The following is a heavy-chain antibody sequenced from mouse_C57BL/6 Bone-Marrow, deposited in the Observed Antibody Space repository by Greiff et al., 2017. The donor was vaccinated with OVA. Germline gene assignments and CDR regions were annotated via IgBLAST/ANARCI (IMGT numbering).Heavy chain of an antibody. D-gene: IGHD2-2*01. J-gene: IGHJ4*01. CDR2: IDPENGDT. CDR3: IGYDESAMDD. Sequence: VQLQQSGAELVRPGASVKLSCTASGFNIKDDYMHWVKQRPEQGLEWIGWIDPENGDTEYASKFQGKATITADTSSNTAYLQLSSLTSEDTAVYYCIGYDESAMDDWGQGTSVTVSS. V-gene: IGHV14-4*01. CDR1: GFNIKDDY.